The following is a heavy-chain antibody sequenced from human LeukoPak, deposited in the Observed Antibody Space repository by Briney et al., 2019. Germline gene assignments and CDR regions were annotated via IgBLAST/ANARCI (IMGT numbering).Heavy chain of an antibody. CDR3: AGFGAAAVDY. CDR1: GGSISSYY. CDR2: IYYSGST. Sequence: SETLSLTCTVSGGSISSYYWSWIRQPPGKGLEWIGYIYYSGSTNYNPSLKSRVTISVDTSKNQFSLKLSSVTAADTAVYYCAGFGAAAVDYWGQGTLVTVSS. V-gene: IGHV4-59*01. D-gene: IGHD6-13*01. J-gene: IGHJ4*02.